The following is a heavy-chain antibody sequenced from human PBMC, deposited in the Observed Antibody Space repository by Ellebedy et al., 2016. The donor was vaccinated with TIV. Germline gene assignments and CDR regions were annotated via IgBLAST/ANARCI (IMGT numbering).Heavy chain of an antibody. CDR2: ISGSGGST. CDR3: VKAWGD. Sequence: GESLKISCAASGFTFSTYAMSWVRQAPGKGLEWVSAISGSGGSTYYADSVKGRFIISRDNSKHTLYLQMSSLRAEDTAMYYCVKAWGDWGQGALVTVSS. J-gene: IGHJ4*02. CDR1: GFTFSTYA. D-gene: IGHD3-16*01. V-gene: IGHV3-23*01.